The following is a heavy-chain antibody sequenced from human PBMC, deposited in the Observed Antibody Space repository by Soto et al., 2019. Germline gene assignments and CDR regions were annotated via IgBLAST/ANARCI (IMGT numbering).Heavy chain of an antibody. CDR2: IIPIFGTA. CDR1: GGNFSSYS. D-gene: IGHD2-21*02. Sequence: GASVKVSCKASGGNFSSYSISWVRQAPGQGLEWMGGIIPIFGTANYAQKFQGRVTITADESTSTAYMELSSLRSEDTAVYYCASHKLIVVVTAETYYFDYWGQGTLVTVSS. V-gene: IGHV1-69*13. CDR3: ASHKLIVVVTAETYYFDY. J-gene: IGHJ4*02.